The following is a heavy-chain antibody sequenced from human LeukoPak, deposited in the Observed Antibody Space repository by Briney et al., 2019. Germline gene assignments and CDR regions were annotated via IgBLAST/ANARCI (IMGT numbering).Heavy chain of an antibody. Sequence: GASVKVSCKASGYTFTGYYMHWVRQAPGQGLEWMGWINPNSGGTNYAQKFQGRVTMTRDTSISTAYMELSRLRSDDTAVYYCARERGYWLRWSPGYFDYWGQGTLVTASS. CDR2: INPNSGGT. CDR3: ARERGYWLRWSPGYFDY. D-gene: IGHD4-23*01. CDR1: GYTFTGYY. J-gene: IGHJ4*02. V-gene: IGHV1-2*02.